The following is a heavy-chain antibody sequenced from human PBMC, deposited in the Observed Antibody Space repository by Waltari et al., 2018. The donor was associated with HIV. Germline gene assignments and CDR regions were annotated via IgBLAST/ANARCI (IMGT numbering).Heavy chain of an antibody. V-gene: IGHV3-9*01. Sequence: EEKLVESGGALAQPGRTLRLSCAASGFKFGDFGMHWVRQVPGQGRGWGGGHIWNGVNSAYADSVRGQFTISSDNGRKLVYLEMNSLRHEDTAVYYCTRRGGGRGHIHWYYYFGMDVWGQGTTVTVSS. CDR1: GFKFGDFG. CDR2: HIWNGVNS. CDR3: TRRGGGRGHIHWYYYFGMDV. D-gene: IGHD3-16*01. J-gene: IGHJ6*02.